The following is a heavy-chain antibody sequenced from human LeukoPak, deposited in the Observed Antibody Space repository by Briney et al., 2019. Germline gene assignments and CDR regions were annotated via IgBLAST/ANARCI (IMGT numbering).Heavy chain of an antibody. CDR3: ARLHILTGFSDY. J-gene: IGHJ4*02. D-gene: IGHD3-9*01. CDR1: GGSISSSSSY. Sequence: SETLSLTCTVSGGSISSSSSYWGWIRQPPGMGLEYIGSIYYNENTYFNPSLKSRVTISVDTSKNQFSLKLSSMTAADTAVYYCARLHILTGFSDYWGQGALVIVSS. CDR2: IYYNENT. V-gene: IGHV4-39*01.